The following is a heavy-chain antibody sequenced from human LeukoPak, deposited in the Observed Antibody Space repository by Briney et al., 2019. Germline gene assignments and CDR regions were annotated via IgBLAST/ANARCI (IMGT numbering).Heavy chain of an antibody. Sequence: ASETLSLTCAVYGGSFSGYYWSWIRQPPGKGLEWIGEINHSGSTNYNPSLKSRVTISVDTSKNQFSLKLSSVTAADTAVYYCARLINLAVAGNLNWFDPWGQGTLVTVSS. J-gene: IGHJ5*02. D-gene: IGHD6-19*01. V-gene: IGHV4-34*01. CDR3: ARLINLAVAGNLNWFDP. CDR1: GGSFSGYY. CDR2: INHSGST.